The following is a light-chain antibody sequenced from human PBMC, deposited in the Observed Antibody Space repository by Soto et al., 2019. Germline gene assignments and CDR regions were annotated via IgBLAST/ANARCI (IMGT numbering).Light chain of an antibody. Sequence: DIQMTQSPSTLSASVGDRVTINCRASQSISSWLAWYQQKPGKAPKLLIYKASSLEGGVPPRFSGSGSGTEFTLTISTLQPDDFATYYCQHYNSYPLTFGGGTQVEIK. CDR1: QSISSW. V-gene: IGKV1-5*03. J-gene: IGKJ4*01. CDR2: KAS. CDR3: QHYNSYPLT.